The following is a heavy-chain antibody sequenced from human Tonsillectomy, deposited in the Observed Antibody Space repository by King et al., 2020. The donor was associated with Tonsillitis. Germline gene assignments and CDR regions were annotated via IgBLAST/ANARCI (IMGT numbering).Heavy chain of an antibody. CDR1: GGTFSSYA. V-gene: IGHV1-69*04. J-gene: IGHJ2*01. Sequence: QLVQSGAEVKKPGSSVKVSCKASGGTFSSYAISWVRQAPGQGLEWMGRIIPILGIANYAQKFQGRGTITADKSTSTAYMELSSLRSEDTAVYYCARESQRLTGYYKAPRGYFDLWGRGTLVTVSS. D-gene: IGHD3-9*01. CDR2: IIPILGIA. CDR3: ARESQRLTGYYKAPRGYFDL.